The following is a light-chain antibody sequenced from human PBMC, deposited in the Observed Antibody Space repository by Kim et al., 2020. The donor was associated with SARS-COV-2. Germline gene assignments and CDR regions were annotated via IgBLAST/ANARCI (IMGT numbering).Light chain of an antibody. J-gene: IGLJ3*02. CDR2: YDS. Sequence: SYELTQPPSVSVAPGKTARITCGGDNIGSKNVHWYQQKPGQAPLLVISYDSDRPSGIPERFSGSNSGNTATLTISRVEAGDEADYYCQMWDSTIDHPVFGGGTKLTVL. CDR1: NIGSKN. CDR3: QMWDSTIDHPV. V-gene: IGLV3-21*04.